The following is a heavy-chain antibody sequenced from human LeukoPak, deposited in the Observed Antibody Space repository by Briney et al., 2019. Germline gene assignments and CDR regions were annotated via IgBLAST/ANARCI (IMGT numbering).Heavy chain of an antibody. CDR3: ARDIPFMVRGRIGDYYFDY. CDR1: GGTFSSYA. Sequence: GASVKVSCKASGGTFSSYAISWVRQAPGQGLEWMGGIIPIFGTANYAQKFQGRVTITADKSTSTAYMELSSLRSEDTAVYYCARDIPFMVRGRIGDYYFDYWGQGTLVTVSS. CDR2: IIPIFGTA. D-gene: IGHD3-10*01. V-gene: IGHV1-69*06. J-gene: IGHJ4*02.